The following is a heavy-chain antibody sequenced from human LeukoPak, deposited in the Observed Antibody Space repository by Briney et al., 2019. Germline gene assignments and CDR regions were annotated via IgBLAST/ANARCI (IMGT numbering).Heavy chain of an antibody. D-gene: IGHD3-16*02. CDR2: ISSSSSYI. J-gene: IGHJ4*02. Sequence: GGSLRLSCAASGFTFSSYSMNWVRQAPGKGLEWVSSISSSSSYIYYADSVKGRFTISRDNAKNSLYLQMNSLRAEDTAVYYCARGMITFGGVIVISASVDYWGQGTLVTASS. CDR1: GFTFSSYS. V-gene: IGHV3-21*01. CDR3: ARGMITFGGVIVISASVDY.